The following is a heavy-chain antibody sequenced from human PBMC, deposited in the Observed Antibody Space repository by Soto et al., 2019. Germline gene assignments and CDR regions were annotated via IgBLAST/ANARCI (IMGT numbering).Heavy chain of an antibody. D-gene: IGHD5-18*01. CDR1: GGSISSNTYY. CDR3: ASYRGYSYRNGIDI. J-gene: IGHJ3*02. Sequence: PSETLSLTCTVSGGSISSNTYYWGWIRQPPGKGLEWIGSIYYSGSTYYNPSLKSRVTISVDTSKNQFSLKLSSVTAADTAVYYCASYRGYSYRNGIDIWGQGTMVTVSS. V-gene: IGHV4-39*01. CDR2: IYYSGST.